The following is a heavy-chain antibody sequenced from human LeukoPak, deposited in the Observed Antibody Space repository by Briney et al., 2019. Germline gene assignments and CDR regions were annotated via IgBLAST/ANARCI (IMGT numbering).Heavy chain of an antibody. CDR3: AKSRGTYYDFWSGHAFDY. Sequence: GGSLRLSCAASGFTFSSYAMSWVRQAPGKGLEWVSAISGSGGSTYYADSVKGRFTISRDNSKNTLYLQMNSLRAEDTAVYYCAKSRGTYYDFWSGHAFDYWSQGTLVTVSS. D-gene: IGHD3-3*01. J-gene: IGHJ4*02. CDR2: ISGSGGST. CDR1: GFTFSSYA. V-gene: IGHV3-23*01.